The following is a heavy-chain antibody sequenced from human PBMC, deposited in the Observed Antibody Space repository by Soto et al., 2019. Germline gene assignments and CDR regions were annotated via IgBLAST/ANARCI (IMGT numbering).Heavy chain of an antibody. V-gene: IGHV4-59*01. Sequence: SVTLSLTCTVSGVSLNNFCCSWIRQTPGKGLERIGYVSQGGTASYLSQGETTGYNPSLESRATISLDLPKNQFSLRLTSVTAADTAVYYCARDRGGITVSSKPLGEWFDPWGQGTLVTVSS. CDR2: VSQGGTA. J-gene: IGHJ5*02. CDR1: GVSLNNFC. CDR3: ARDRGGITVSSKPLGEWFDP. D-gene: IGHD3-16*01.